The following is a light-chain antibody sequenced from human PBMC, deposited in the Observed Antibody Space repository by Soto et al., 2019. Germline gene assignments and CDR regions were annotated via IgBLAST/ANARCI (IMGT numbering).Light chain of an antibody. CDR3: KQYGSSPFT. J-gene: IGKJ4*01. CDR1: QSVTTSY. Sequence: EIVLTQSPGTLSLSPGERATLSCRASQSVTTSYLAWYQHKPGQAPRLLIYGASRRATGIPDRFSGGGSGTDFTLTISRLEPEDFAVYYCKQYGSSPFTFGGGTKVDI. V-gene: IGKV3-20*01. CDR2: GAS.